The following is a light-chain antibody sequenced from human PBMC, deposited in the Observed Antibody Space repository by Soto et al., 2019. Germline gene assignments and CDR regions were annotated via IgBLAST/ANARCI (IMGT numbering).Light chain of an antibody. J-gene: IGKJ1*01. CDR2: EVS. CDR3: MQGTHWPWT. CDR1: QSLIHSDGSTY. V-gene: IGKV2-30*02. Sequence: DVVMTQSPLSLPVTLGQPASISCGSSQSLIHSDGSTYLSWFHQRPGQSPRRLIYEVSDRDSGDPDRFSGSGSGSDFTLKISRVEAEDVGVYYCMQGTHWPWTFGQGTEVEIK.